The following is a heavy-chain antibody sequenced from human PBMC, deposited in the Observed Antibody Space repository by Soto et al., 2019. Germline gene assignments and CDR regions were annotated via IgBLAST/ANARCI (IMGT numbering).Heavy chain of an antibody. J-gene: IGHJ6*02. CDR1: GFTLSDYA. CDR2: ISGSGDST. Sequence: EVQVLESGGGFVQPGGSLRLSCAASGFTLSDYAMTWVRQGPGKGLEWVSAISGSGDSTYYTDSVKGRFTSSRDTSKNSLNLETNGLRSVVTSVYYCRKDVPDDWGRDSSSGLQVWGQGTMVTVSS. V-gene: IGHV3-23*01. CDR3: RKDVPDDWGRDSSSGLQV. D-gene: IGHD3-9*01.